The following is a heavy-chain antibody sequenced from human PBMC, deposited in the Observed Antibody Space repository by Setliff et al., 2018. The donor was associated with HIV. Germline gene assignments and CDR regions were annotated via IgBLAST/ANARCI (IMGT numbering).Heavy chain of an antibody. CDR1: GFTFSDYW. Sequence: PGGSLRLSCAASGFTFSDYWMTWFRQAPGKGLEWVANINQDGSAKYYVDSVKGRLTISRDNAQNSLYLQMNSLRAEDTAVYYCARECSGGSCYSFSAFDIWGQGTMVTVSS. D-gene: IGHD2-15*01. CDR2: INQDGSAK. V-gene: IGHV3-7*01. CDR3: ARECSGGSCYSFSAFDI. J-gene: IGHJ3*02.